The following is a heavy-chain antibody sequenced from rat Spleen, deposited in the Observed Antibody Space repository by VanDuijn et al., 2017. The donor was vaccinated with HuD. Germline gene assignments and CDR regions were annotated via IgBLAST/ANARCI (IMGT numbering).Heavy chain of an antibody. CDR3: ARFGGEFDY. CDR2: IWTGGKK. Sequence: QVQLKGCGPGLVEPSQALSLTCPVSGIPLTSKRFPRVRQPPGKGLEWMGVIWTGGKKVYNSLLKTRLSISRDTSKSQVFLKMNSLQTEDTATYYCARFGGEFDYWGQGVMVTVSS. J-gene: IGHJ2*01. D-gene: IGHD4-6*01. CDR1: GIPLTSKR. V-gene: IGHV2-1*01.